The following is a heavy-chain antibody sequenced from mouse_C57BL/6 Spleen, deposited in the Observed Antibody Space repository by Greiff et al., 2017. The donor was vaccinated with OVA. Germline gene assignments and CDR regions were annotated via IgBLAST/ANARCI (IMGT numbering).Heavy chain of an antibody. D-gene: IGHD2-12*01. J-gene: IGHJ4*01. CDR1: GYAFSSYW. V-gene: IGHV1-80*01. CDR3: ASPGPRRGYYYAMDY. CDR2: IYPGDGDT. Sequence: QVQLKESGAELVKPGASVKISCKASGYAFSSYWMNWVKQRPGKGLEWIGQIYPGDGDTTYNGKFKGKAPLTADKSSSTAYMQLSSLTSEDSAVYVCASPGPRRGYYYAMDYWGQGTSVTVSS.